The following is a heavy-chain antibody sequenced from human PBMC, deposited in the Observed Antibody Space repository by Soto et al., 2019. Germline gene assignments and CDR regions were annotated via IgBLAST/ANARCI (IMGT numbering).Heavy chain of an antibody. CDR2: TIPIFGTA. V-gene: IGHV1-69*01. D-gene: IGHD5-12*01. J-gene: IGHJ4*02. Sequence: QVQLVQSGAEVKKPGSSVKVSCKASGGTFSSYAISWVRQAPGRGLEWMGGTIPIFGTANYAQKFQGRVTITADESTSTAYMELSSLRSEDTDVYYCGRHALGYSGYDQAFDYWGQGTLVTVSS. CDR1: GGTFSSYA. CDR3: GRHALGYSGYDQAFDY.